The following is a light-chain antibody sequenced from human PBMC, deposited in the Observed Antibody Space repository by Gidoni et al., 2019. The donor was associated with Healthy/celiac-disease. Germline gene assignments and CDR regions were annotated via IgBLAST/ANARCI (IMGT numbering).Light chain of an antibody. CDR2: GAS. CDR3: QQYNNWPPMYT. CDR1: PSVSSN. Sequence: EIVMTQSPATLSVSPGERATLSCRASPSVSSNLAWSQQKPGQAPRLLIYGASTRATGIPARFSGSGSGTEFTLTISSLQYEDFAVYYCQQYNNWPPMYTFGQGTKLEIK. J-gene: IGKJ2*01. V-gene: IGKV3-15*01.